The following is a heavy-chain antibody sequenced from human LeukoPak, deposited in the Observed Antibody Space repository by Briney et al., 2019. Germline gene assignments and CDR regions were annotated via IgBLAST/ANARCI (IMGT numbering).Heavy chain of an antibody. J-gene: IGHJ4*02. CDR3: ARQIYGELPTSRGPLDY. CDR1: GGPISSGDYY. Sequence: SETLSLTCTVSGGPISSGDYYWSWVRQSPGTGLEWIGYIYYTGSTYYNPSLKSRLTMSVDTSNNQFSLRLSSVTAADTAVYFCARQIYGELPTSRGPLDYWGQGTLVTVSS. D-gene: IGHD3-3*01. CDR2: IYYTGST. V-gene: IGHV4-30-4*01.